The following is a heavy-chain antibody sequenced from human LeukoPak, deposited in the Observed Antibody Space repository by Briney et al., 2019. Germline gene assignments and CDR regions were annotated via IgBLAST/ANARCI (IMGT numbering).Heavy chain of an antibody. D-gene: IGHD6-13*01. CDR2: IWYDGSNK. J-gene: IGHJ4*02. CDR3: AREGLQQQLAFDY. V-gene: IGHV3-33*01. Sequence: GGSLRLSRAASGFTFSSYGMHWVRQAPGKGLEWVAVIWYDGSNKYYADSVKGRFTISRDNSKNTLYLQMNSLRAEDTAVYYCAREGLQQQLAFDYWGQGTLVTVSS. CDR1: GFTFSSYG.